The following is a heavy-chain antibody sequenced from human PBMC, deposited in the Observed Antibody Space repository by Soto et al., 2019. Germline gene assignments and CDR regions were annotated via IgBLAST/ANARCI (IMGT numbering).Heavy chain of an antibody. CDR1: GYTFTSYD. V-gene: IGHV1-8*01. J-gene: IGHJ5*02. D-gene: IGHD4-17*01. CDR3: ARGIKYGAYSRWFDP. CDR2: MNPNSGNT. Sequence: QVQLVQSGAEVKKPGASVKVSCKASGYTFTSYDINWVRQATGQGLEYLGWMNPNSGNTAYVQKFQGRVTMTWDTSISTAYMELSSLRSEDTAVYFCARGIKYGAYSRWFDPWGQGTLVTVYS.